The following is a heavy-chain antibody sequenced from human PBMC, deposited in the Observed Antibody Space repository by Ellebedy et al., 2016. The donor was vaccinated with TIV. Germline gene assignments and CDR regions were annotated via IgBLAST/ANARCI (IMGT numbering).Heavy chain of an antibody. D-gene: IGHD2-15*01. CDR3: ATTPGYRDF. Sequence: PGGSLRLSCAASGVTFNSYSMNWVRQTLGKGLEWIAYITSSSRTKYYADSVKGRFTISRDNANNSLYLQMNSLRDEDSAVYYCATTPGYRDFWGQGTLVTVSS. V-gene: IGHV3-48*02. J-gene: IGHJ4*02. CDR2: ITSSSRTK. CDR1: GVTFNSYS.